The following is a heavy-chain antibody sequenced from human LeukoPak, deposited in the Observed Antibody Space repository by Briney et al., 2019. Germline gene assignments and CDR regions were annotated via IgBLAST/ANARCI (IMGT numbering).Heavy chain of an antibody. J-gene: IGHJ4*02. V-gene: IGHV4-39*01. CDR3: ASPAAATDY. CDR1: GGSISSSSYY. CDR2: IYYSGST. Sequence: SETLSLTCTVSGGSISSSSYYWGWIRQPPGKGLEWIGSIYYSGSTYYNPSLKSRVTISVDTSKNQFSLKLSSVTAADTAVYYCASPAAATDYWGQGTLVTVSS. D-gene: IGHD2-2*01.